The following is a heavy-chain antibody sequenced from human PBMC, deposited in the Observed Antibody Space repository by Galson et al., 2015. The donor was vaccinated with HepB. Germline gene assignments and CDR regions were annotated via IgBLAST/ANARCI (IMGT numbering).Heavy chain of an antibody. CDR3: AKDHWVPTAIRLGWGMDV. V-gene: IGHV3-30*18. J-gene: IGHJ6*02. CDR1: GFTFSTYG. D-gene: IGHD2-2*02. CDR2: ISYDGSNK. Sequence: SLRLSCAASGFTFSTYGMHWVRQAPGKGLEWVAVISYDGSNKYYADSVKGRFTISRDNSKNTLYLQMNSLRTEDTAVYYCAKDHWVPTAIRLGWGMDVWGQGTTVTVSS.